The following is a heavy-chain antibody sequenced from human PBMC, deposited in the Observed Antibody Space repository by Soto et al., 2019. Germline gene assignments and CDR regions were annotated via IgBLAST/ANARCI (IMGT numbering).Heavy chain of an antibody. D-gene: IGHD1-1*01. Sequence: PSETLSLTCTVYGGSVSSGSYFWSWIRQPPGKGLEWIGYIYYSGSTDYNSSLKSRVTISVDTSKNQFSLRLSSVTAADTAVYYCARERTGDPTFFDYWGQGTLVTFSS. CDR2: IYYSGST. V-gene: IGHV4-61*01. CDR3: ARERTGDPTFFDY. J-gene: IGHJ4*02. CDR1: GGSVSSGSYF.